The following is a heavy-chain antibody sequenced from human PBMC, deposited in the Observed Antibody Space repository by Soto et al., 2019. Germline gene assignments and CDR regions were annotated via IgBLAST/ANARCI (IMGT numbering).Heavy chain of an antibody. Sequence: GGSLRLSCAASGFTFSSYAMHWVRQAPGKGLEWVAVVSYDGTNRYYADSVKGRFTISRDNSKNTLYLQMNSLRAEDTAVYYCASESARNRDFDYWGQGTLVTVSS. V-gene: IGHV3-30-3*01. CDR1: GFTFSSYA. CDR3: ASESARNRDFDY. J-gene: IGHJ4*02. CDR2: VSYDGTNR.